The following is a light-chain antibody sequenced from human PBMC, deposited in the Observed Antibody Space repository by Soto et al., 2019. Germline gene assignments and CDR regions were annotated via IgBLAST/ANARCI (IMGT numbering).Light chain of an antibody. CDR2: GAS. J-gene: IGKJ1*01. V-gene: IGKV3-20*01. CDR1: QSVSSSY. Sequence: EIVLTQSPGTLSLSPVERATLSCRASQSVSSSYLAWYQQKPGQAPRLLIYGASSRATGIPDRFSGSGSGTDFTLTISRLEPEDFAVYYCQQYGSSPRKCGQGTKGDIK. CDR3: QQYGSSPRK.